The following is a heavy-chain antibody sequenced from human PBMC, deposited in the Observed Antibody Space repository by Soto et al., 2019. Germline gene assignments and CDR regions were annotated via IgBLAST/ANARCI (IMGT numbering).Heavy chain of an antibody. CDR3: ARGYYSSSWRGNYYYYYGMDV. D-gene: IGHD6-13*01. Sequence: SETLSLTCAVYGGSFSGYYWSWIRQPPGKGLEWIGEINHSGSTNYNPSLKSRVTISVDTSKNQFSLKLSSVTAADTAVYYCARGYYSSSWRGNYYYYYGMDVWGQGTTVTVSS. CDR2: INHSGST. J-gene: IGHJ6*02. CDR1: GGSFSGYY. V-gene: IGHV4-34*01.